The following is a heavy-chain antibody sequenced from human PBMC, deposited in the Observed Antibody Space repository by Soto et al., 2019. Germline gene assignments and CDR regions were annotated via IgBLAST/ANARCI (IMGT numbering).Heavy chain of an antibody. D-gene: IGHD2-2*01. CDR2: ISDTGGNT. V-gene: IGHV3-23*01. CDR1: GFTFRNFA. J-gene: IGHJ4*02. CDR3: AHLTNARL. Sequence: EVQLLGSGGGLVQPGGSLRLSCAASGFTFRNFAMSWVRQAPGKGLQWVSAISDTGGNTYYADSVKGRFTISRENSKNTLYLQMNSPRAEDTAVYYCAHLTNARLWGQGTLVTVSS.